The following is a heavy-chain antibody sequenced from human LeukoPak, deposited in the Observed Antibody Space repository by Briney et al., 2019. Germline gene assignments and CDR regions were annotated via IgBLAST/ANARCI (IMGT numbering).Heavy chain of an antibody. CDR1: GGSISSGSYY. CDR2: IYTSGST. J-gene: IGHJ3*02. Sequence: PSETLSLTCTVSGGSISSGSYYWSWIRQPAGKGLEWIGRIYTSGSTNYNPSLKSRVTMSVDTSKNQFSLKLSSVTAADTAVYYCARAVRGVMINNDAFDIWGQGTMVTVSS. D-gene: IGHD3-10*01. CDR3: ARAVRGVMINNDAFDI. V-gene: IGHV4-61*02.